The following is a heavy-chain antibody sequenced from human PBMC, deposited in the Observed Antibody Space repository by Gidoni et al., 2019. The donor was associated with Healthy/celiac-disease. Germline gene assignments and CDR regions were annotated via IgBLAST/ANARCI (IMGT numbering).Heavy chain of an antibody. V-gene: IGHV3-23*01. Sequence: EVQLLESGGGLVQPGGSLRLSCAASGFTFSSSAMSWVRQAPGKGLEWVSAISGSGGSTYYADSVKGRFTISRDNSKNTLYLQMNSLRAEDTAVYYCAKDNPRLQWLVHNPTYYFDYWGQGTLVTVSS. CDR2: ISGSGGST. D-gene: IGHD6-19*01. CDR1: GFTFSSSA. J-gene: IGHJ4*02. CDR3: AKDNPRLQWLVHNPTYYFDY.